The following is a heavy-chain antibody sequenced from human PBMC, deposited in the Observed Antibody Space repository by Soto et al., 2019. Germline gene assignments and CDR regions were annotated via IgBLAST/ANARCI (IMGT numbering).Heavy chain of an antibody. CDR1: GGTFSSYA. V-gene: IGHV1-69*12. J-gene: IGHJ4*02. Sequence: QVQLVQSGAEVKKPGSSVKVSCKASGGTFSSYAISWVRQAPGQGLEWMGGIIPIFGTANYAQKFQGRVKITADESTSTAYMGLSSLRSEDTAVYYCARDGGYYDSSGYYHYYFDYWGQGTLVTVSS. CDR2: IIPIFGTA. CDR3: ARDGGYYDSSGYYHYYFDY. D-gene: IGHD3-22*01.